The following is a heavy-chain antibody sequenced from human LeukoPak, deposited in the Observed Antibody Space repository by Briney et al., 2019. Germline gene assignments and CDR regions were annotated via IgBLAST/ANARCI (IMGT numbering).Heavy chain of an antibody. CDR2: IIPIFGTA. Sequence: SVKVSCKASGGTFSSYAISWVRQAPGQGLEWMGGIIPIFGTANYAQKFQGRVTITADKSTSTAYMELSSLRSEDTAVYYCARKSMVVSAAIDYWGQGTLVTVSS. V-gene: IGHV1-69*06. D-gene: IGHD2-15*01. CDR3: ARKSMVVSAAIDY. J-gene: IGHJ4*02. CDR1: GGTFSSYA.